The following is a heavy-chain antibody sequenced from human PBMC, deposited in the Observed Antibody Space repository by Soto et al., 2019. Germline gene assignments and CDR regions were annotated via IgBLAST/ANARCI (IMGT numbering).Heavy chain of an antibody. CDR3: ARGGIGGISAAGTHQYYYYAMDV. CDR2: ISYDGSNK. J-gene: IGHJ6*02. V-gene: IGHV3-30-3*01. D-gene: IGHD6-13*01. CDR1: GFTFSSYA. Sequence: PGGSLRLSCAASGFTFSSYAMHWVRQAPGKGLEWVAVISYDGSNKYYADSVKGRFTISRDNSKNTLYPQMNSLRAEDTAVYYCARGGIGGISAAGTHQYYYYAMDVRGQGPTVAVSS.